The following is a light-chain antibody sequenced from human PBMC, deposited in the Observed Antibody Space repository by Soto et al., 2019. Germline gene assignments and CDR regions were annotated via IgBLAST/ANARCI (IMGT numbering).Light chain of an antibody. V-gene: IGLV2-11*01. Sequence: QSVLTQPASVSGSPGQSVTISCTGPRSDIGDSNFISWYQHSPGKDPRLLIYDVARWPSGVPDRFSGSKSGNTASLPISGLQAEDEADYFCSSYAGGYTYLFGTGTTVTVL. CDR2: DVA. J-gene: IGLJ1*01. CDR1: RSDIGDSNF. CDR3: SSYAGGYTYL.